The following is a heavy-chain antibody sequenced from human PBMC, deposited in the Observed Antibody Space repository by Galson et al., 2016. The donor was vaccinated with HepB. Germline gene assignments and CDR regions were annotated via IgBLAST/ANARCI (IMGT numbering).Heavy chain of an antibody. Sequence: SLRLSCAASGFTFSSYGMHWVRQTPGKGLEWVAVISYDGSNKYYADSVKGRFTISRDNSKNTLYLQMNSLRAEDTAVYFCARDPHASGWAAYYFDAWGQGTLVTVSS. V-gene: IGHV3-30*03. CDR3: ARDPHASGWAAYYFDA. D-gene: IGHD6-19*01. CDR1: GFTFSSYG. J-gene: IGHJ5*02. CDR2: ISYDGSNK.